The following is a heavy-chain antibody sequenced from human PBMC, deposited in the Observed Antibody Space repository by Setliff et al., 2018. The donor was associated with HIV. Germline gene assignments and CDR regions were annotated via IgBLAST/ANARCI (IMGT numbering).Heavy chain of an antibody. CDR2: ISFDGRDK. D-gene: IGHD3-22*01. J-gene: IGHJ4*02. CDR1: GFDFNNYA. Sequence: PGGSLRLSCAASGFDFNNYAMHWVRQTPGKGLAWVAVISFDGRDKYHADSVKGRFTISRDNSKSTLYLQMTSLRLEDTALYYCAKVTSVLPLSYYDTRGHSGFDYWGLGTLVTVSS. V-gene: IGHV3-30*04. CDR3: AKVTSVLPLSYYDTRGHSGFDY.